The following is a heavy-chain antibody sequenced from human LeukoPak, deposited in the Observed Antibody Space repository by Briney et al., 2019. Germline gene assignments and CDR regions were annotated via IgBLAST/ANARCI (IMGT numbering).Heavy chain of an antibody. V-gene: IGHV3-48*03. CDR2: ISSSGSTI. Sequence: PGGSLRLSCAASGFTVSSNYMTWVRQAPGKGLEWVSYISSSGSTIYYADSVKGRFTISRDNAKNSLYLHMNSLRAEDTAVYYCAVGGYYDSSGYYFDAFDIWGQGTMVTVSS. D-gene: IGHD3-22*01. CDR1: GFTVSSNY. CDR3: AVGGYYDSSGYYFDAFDI. J-gene: IGHJ3*02.